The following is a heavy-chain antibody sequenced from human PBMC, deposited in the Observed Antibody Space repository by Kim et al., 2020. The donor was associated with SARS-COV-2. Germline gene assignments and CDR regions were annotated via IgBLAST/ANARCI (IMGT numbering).Heavy chain of an antibody. CDR3: ARDQGVVTPDHDAFDI. CDR1: GFTFSDYY. J-gene: IGHJ3*02. V-gene: IGHV3-11*04. CDR2: ISSSGSTI. Sequence: GSLRLSCAASGFTFSDYYMSWIRQAPGKGLEWVSYISSSGSTIYYADSVKGRFTISRDNAKNSLYLQMNSLRAEDTAVYYCARDQGVVTPDHDAFDIWGQGTMVTVSS. D-gene: IGHD2-15*01.